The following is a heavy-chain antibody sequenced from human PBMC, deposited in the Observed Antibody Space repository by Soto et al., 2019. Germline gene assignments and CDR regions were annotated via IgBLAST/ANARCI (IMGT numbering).Heavy chain of an antibody. D-gene: IGHD1-26*01. V-gene: IGHV1-2*02. CDR3: ARDSGNYQGHFDY. CDR2: MNPNSGGT. J-gene: IGHJ4*02. CDR1: GYTFTGYY. Sequence: QVHLVQSGAEVKKPGASVKVSCKASGYTFTGYYMHWVRQAPGQGLEWMGWMNPNSGGTNYAYKFQGRVTMTRDTSINTAYMDLSGLRSDDTAVYYCARDSGNYQGHFDYWGQGTLVTVS.